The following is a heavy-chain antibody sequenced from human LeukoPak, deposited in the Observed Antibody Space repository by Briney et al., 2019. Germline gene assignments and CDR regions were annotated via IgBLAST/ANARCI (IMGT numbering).Heavy chain of an antibody. CDR1: GGSISSSRYY. D-gene: IGHD1-26*01. Sequence: SETLSLTCTVSGGSISSSRYYWGWIRQPTGKGLEWIGEIYHSGNNNYNPSLKSRVTISVDKSRNQFSLKLSSVTAADTAVYYCARGQENSGSYYYYYYYYMDVWGKGTTVTVSS. J-gene: IGHJ6*03. CDR2: IYHSGNN. CDR3: ARGQENSGSYYYYYYYYMDV. V-gene: IGHV4-39*07.